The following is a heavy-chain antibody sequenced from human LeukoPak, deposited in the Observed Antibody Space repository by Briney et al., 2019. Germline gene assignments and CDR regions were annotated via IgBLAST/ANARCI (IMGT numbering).Heavy chain of an antibody. CDR2: INHSGST. V-gene: IGHV4-34*01. CDR3: ARKLVGALPLARRNWFDP. Sequence: PSETLSLTCAVYGGSFSGYYWSWIRQPPGKGLEWIGEINHSGSTNYNPSLKSRVTISVDTSKNQFSLKLSSVTAADTAVYYCARKLVGALPLARRNWFDPWGQGTLVTVSS. CDR1: GGSFSGYY. D-gene: IGHD1-1*01. J-gene: IGHJ5*02.